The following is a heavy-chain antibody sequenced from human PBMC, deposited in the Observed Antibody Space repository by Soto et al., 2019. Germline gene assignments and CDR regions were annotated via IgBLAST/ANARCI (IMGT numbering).Heavy chain of an antibody. Sequence: LKLSCAASGFTFSSYRMSLFRQAPGKGLEWVANIKQDGSEKYYVDSVKGRFTISRDNAKNSLYLQTNSLRAEDTAVYYCARVVPPAGMYDYSGQGPLVTVS. V-gene: IGHV3-7*01. J-gene: IGHJ4*02. CDR3: ARVVPPAGMYDY. CDR1: GFTFSSYR. D-gene: IGHD2-2*01. CDR2: IKQDGSEK.